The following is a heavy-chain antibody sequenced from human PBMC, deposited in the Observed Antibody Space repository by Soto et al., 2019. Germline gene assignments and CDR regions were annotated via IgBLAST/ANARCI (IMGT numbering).Heavy chain of an antibody. Sequence: PSETLSLTCVVSSGSISSSKWWSWVRQPPGKGLEWIGEIYNSETTNYNPSLKSRVTISVDKSKNQFSLKLSSVTAADTAVYYCAGRASSGSTQFFLHWGKGTLVTVPS. CDR2: IYNSETT. D-gene: IGHD6-19*01. CDR1: SGSISSSKW. V-gene: IGHV4-4*02. CDR3: AGRASSGSTQFFLH. J-gene: IGHJ1*01.